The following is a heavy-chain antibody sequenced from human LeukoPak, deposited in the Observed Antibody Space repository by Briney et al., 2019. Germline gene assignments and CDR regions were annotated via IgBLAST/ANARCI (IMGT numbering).Heavy chain of an antibody. D-gene: IGHD2-21*02. V-gene: IGHV3-23*01. CDR2: ISGSGGST. J-gene: IGHJ4*02. Sequence: PGGSLRLSCAASGFTFSSYAMSWVHQAPGKGLEWVSAISGSGGSTYYADSVKGRFTISRDNSKNTLYLQMNSLRAEDTAVYYCAKGRSVYCGGDCSVDYWGQGTLVTVSS. CDR1: GFTFSSYA. CDR3: AKGRSVYCGGDCSVDY.